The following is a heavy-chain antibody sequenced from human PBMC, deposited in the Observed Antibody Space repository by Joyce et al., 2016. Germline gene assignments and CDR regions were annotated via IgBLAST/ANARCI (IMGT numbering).Heavy chain of an antibody. Sequence: EVQLLESGGGLVQPGESLRLFCAASGFTFHSHARGWVRQFPGKGLEGGSYITGAGATTYYSGSLKGRLTTSRDYSMNVLFVQMNALRVEDTALYYCAVSISASVASYDFWGQGTLVAVSS. J-gene: IGHJ4*02. CDR2: ITGAGATT. CDR1: GFTFHSHA. V-gene: IGHV3-23*01. CDR3: AVSISASVASYDF. D-gene: IGHD6-6*01.